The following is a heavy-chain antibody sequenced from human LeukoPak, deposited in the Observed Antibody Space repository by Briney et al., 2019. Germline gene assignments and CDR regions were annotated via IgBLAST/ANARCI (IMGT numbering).Heavy chain of an antibody. D-gene: IGHD3-16*01. CDR2: IYPGDSDT. CDR1: GYSFTSYW. CDR3: ARHGQRFQTIDAFDI. V-gene: IGHV5-51*01. J-gene: IGHJ3*02. Sequence: GESLKISCKGSGYSFTSYWIGWVRQMPGKGLEWMGIIYPGDSDTRYSPSFQGQVTISAGKSISTAYLQWSSLKASDTAMYYCARHGQRFQTIDAFDIWGQGTMVTVSS.